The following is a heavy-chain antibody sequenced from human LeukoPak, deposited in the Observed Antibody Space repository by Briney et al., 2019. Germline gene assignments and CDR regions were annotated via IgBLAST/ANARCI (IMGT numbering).Heavy chain of an antibody. CDR3: ARGLYYYDSSGYYYY. D-gene: IGHD3-22*01. J-gene: IGHJ4*02. CDR1: GFTVSSNC. V-gene: IGHV3-53*01. Sequence: GGSLRLSCAASGFTVSSNCMSWVRQAPGKGLEWVSVIYYSGSTYYADSVKGRFTISRDSSKNTPYLQMNSLRAEDTAVYYCARGLYYYDSSGYYYYWGQGTLVTVSS. CDR2: IYYSGST.